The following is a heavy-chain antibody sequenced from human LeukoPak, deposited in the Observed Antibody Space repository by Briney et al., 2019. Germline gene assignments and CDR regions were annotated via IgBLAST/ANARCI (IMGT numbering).Heavy chain of an antibody. CDR3: ARRPAIFMDGVYYYSMDI. CDR2: VSASADST. Sequence: PGGSLRLSCAASGFMFSKYAMSWVRQAPRKGLEWVSAVSASADSTYYADSVKGRFTISRDNSKNTPFPQMNSLRAEDTAVYYCARRPAIFMDGVYYYSMDIWGQGTTVTVSS. CDR1: GFMFSKYA. V-gene: IGHV3-23*01. J-gene: IGHJ6*02. D-gene: IGHD2-2*01.